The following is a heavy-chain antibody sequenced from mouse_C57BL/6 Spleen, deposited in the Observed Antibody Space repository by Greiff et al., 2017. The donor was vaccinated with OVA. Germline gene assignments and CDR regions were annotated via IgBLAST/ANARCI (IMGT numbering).Heavy chain of an antibody. CDR1: GYTFTSYW. CDR3: ARGDGPAWFAY. V-gene: IGHV1-69*01. J-gene: IGHJ3*01. Sequence: QVQLQQPGAELVMPGASVKLSCKASGYTFTSYWMHWVKQRPGQGLEWIGEIDPSDSYTNYNQKFKGKSTLPVDKSSSTAYMQLSSLTSEDSAVYYCARGDGPAWFAYWGQGTLVTVSA. CDR2: IDPSDSYT. D-gene: IGHD1-2*01.